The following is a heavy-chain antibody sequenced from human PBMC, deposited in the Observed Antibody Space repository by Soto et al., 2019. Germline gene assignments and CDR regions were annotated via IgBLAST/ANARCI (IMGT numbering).Heavy chain of an antibody. V-gene: IGHV3-23*01. Sequence: EVQLLESGGVLVHPGGSLRLSCAASGVTFSTYAMSWVRQAPGKGLEWVSSSSGSGSSTYYADSVKGRFTISRDNSENTLYLQMHSLRADDTAVYYCAKGPGYDTYCFDSWGQGTLVTVSS. CDR3: AKGPGYDTYCFDS. J-gene: IGHJ4*02. CDR2: SSGSGSST. D-gene: IGHD5-12*01. CDR1: GVTFSTYA.